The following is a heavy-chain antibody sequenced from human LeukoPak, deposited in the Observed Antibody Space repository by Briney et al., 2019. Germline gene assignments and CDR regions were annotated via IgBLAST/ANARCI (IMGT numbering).Heavy chain of an antibody. CDR1: GYTFTSYD. CDR2: MNPNSGNT. V-gene: IGHV1-8*01. J-gene: IGHJ4*02. CDR3: ARGKDYYDSSGYYLGYYFDY. Sequence: ASVKVSCKASGYTFTSYDINWVRQATGQGLEWMGWMNPNSGNTGYAQKFQGRVTMTRNTSISTAYMELSSLRSEDTAVYYCARGKDYYDSSGYYLGYYFDYWGQGTLVTVSS. D-gene: IGHD3-22*01.